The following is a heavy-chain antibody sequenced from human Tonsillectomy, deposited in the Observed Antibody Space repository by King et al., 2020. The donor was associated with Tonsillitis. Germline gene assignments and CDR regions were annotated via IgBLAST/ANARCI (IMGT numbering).Heavy chain of an antibody. D-gene: IGHD1-26*01. CDR3: AGGSYSYRDY. CDR2: ISYDGSNK. Sequence: QLVQSGGGVVQPGGSLRLSCAASGFTFSSYGMHWVRQAPGKGLEWVAVISYDGSNKYYADSVKGRFTISRDNSKNTLYLQMNSLRAEDTAVYYCAGGSYSYRDYWGQGTLVTVSS. V-gene: IGHV3-30*03. J-gene: IGHJ4*02. CDR1: GFTFSSYG.